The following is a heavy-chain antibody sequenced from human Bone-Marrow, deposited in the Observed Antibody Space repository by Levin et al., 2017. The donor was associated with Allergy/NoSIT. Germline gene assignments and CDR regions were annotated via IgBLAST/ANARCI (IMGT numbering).Heavy chain of an antibody. Sequence: GESLKISCKASGYTFTSYGISWVRQAPGQGLEWMGWISAYNGNTNYAQKLQGRVTMTTDTSTSTAYMELRSLRSDDTAVYYCARDVFLGIVVVPAAMPRLPYYYYYYMDVWGKGTTVTVSS. CDR3: ARDVFLGIVVVPAAMPRLPYYYYYYMDV. V-gene: IGHV1-18*01. CDR2: ISAYNGNT. D-gene: IGHD2-2*01. CDR1: GYTFTSYG. J-gene: IGHJ6*03.